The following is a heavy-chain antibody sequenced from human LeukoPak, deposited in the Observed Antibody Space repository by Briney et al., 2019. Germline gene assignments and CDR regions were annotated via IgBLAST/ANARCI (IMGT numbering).Heavy chain of an antibody. J-gene: IGHJ4*02. CDR1: GFTFSSYG. CDR3: ARDEYGDYVNY. V-gene: IGHV3-7*01. Sequence: PGGSLRLSCAASGFTFSSYGMSWVRQAPGQGLEWVANIKEDGSEKNYVDSVKGRFTISRDNAKNSLFLLVNSLRAEDTAVYYCARDEYGDYVNYWGQGTLVTVSS. D-gene: IGHD4-17*01. CDR2: IKEDGSEK.